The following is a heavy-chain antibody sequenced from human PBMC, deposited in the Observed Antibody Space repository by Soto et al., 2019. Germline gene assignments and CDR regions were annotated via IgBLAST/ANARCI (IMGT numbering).Heavy chain of an antibody. CDR2: ISGGGNDA. CDR3: ARSLGLASTETEPFDY. CDR1: GFTFSSYA. D-gene: IGHD1-1*01. J-gene: IGHJ4*02. V-gene: IGHV3-23*01. Sequence: EAQLLEAGGGLVQPGGSLVLSCAASGFTFSSYAMSWVRQAPGKGLEWVSSISGGGNDAFYAVSVKGRFTISRDNSRNTLYLQMSSLRADDTAIYYLARSLGLASTETEPFDYWGQGALVTVSS.